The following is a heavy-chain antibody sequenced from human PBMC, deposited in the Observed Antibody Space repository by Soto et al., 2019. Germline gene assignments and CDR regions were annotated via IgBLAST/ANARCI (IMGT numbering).Heavy chain of an antibody. V-gene: IGHV3-13*05. CDR2: ISAAGDP. CDR3: ARTDTDFYGLDV. J-gene: IGHJ6*02. CDR1: GFTFRNYD. Sequence: EMQLVESGGGVVQPGGSLRLSCEASGFTFRNYDMHWVRQGTGKGLEWVSGISAAGDPDYADSVEGRFTISRENAQNSFFLQMNSLRVGDTAVYYCARTDTDFYGLDVWGQGTTVIVSS.